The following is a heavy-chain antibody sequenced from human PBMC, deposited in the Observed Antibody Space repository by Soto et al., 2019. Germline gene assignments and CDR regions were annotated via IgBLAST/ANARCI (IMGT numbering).Heavy chain of an antibody. CDR1: GVTFSSYA. D-gene: IGHD3-3*01. CDR3: AKAPLYDFWSGYYKQ. Sequence: GGSMKLSCASSGVTFSSYAISLVLQAPGKGLEWVSAISGSGGSTYYADSVKGRFAISRDNSKNTLYLQMNSLRAEDTAVYYCAKAPLYDFWSGYYKQWGQGTLVTVSS. CDR2: ISGSGGST. J-gene: IGHJ4*02. V-gene: IGHV3-23*01.